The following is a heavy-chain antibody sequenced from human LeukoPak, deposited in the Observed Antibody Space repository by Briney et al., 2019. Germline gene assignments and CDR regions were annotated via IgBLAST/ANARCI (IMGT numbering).Heavy chain of an antibody. CDR1: GSTFSNYA. CDR2: TSGSGGST. J-gene: IGHJ4*02. CDR3: TKGTIWLPFDY. D-gene: IGHD5-18*01. Sequence: GGSLRLSCAASGSTFSNYAMSWARQAPGKWLEWVSATSGSGGSTYYADSVKGRFTIPRDNSKNTLYLQMNSLRAEDTAVYYCTKGTIWLPFDYWGQGTLVTVSS. V-gene: IGHV3-23*01.